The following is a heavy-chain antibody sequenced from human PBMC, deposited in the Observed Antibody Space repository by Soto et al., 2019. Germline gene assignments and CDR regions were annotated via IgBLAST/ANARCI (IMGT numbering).Heavy chain of an antibody. Sequence: GGSLRLSCAASGFTFSSYAMSWVRQAPGKGLEWVSAISGSGGSTYYADSVKGRFTISRDNSKNTLYLQMNSLRAEDTAVYYCAGKWLGNPRFDPWGQGTLVTVSS. CDR3: AGKWLGNPRFDP. J-gene: IGHJ5*02. V-gene: IGHV3-23*01. D-gene: IGHD3-10*01. CDR2: ISGSGGST. CDR1: GFTFSSYA.